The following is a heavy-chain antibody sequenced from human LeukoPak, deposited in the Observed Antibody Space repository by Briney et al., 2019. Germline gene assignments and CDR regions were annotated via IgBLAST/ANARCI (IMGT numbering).Heavy chain of an antibody. D-gene: IGHD3-3*01. CDR2: ILYTGGS. V-gene: IGHV4-31*03. CDR3: ARALGDDNFWSAYVEY. CDR1: GGSINSGDYY. J-gene: IGHJ4*02. Sequence: SETLSLTCTVSGGSINSGDYYWSWIRQHPEKGPEWIGFILYTGGSYHNPSLKRRATISLDMSKNQFSLRLTSVTAADTAVYYCARALGDDNFWSAYVEYWGQGSLVTVSS.